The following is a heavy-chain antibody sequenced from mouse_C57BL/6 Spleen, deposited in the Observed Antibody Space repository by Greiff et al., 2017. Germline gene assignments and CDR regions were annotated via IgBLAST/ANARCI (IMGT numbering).Heavy chain of an antibody. D-gene: IGHD6-5*01. J-gene: IGHJ2*01. CDR2: INPNNGGT. Sequence: EVQLQQSGPELVKPGASVKISCKASGYTFTDYYMNWVKQSHGKSLEWIGDINPNNGGTSYNQKFKGKATLTVDKSSSTAYMELRSLTSEDSAVXYCATYVGYFDYWGQGTTLTVSS. V-gene: IGHV1-26*01. CDR1: GYTFTDYY. CDR3: ATYVGYFDY.